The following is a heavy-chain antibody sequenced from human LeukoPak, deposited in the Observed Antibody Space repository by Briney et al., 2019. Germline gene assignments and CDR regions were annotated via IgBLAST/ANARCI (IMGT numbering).Heavy chain of an antibody. CDR2: IQYDGSNK. D-gene: IGHD3-22*01. Sequence: GGSLRLSCAASGFTFSSYGMHWVRQGPGGGREWVAIIQYDGSNKNYADSVKGRFTISRDNSKNTLYLQMNSLKTEDTAVYYCTSPTHYYDSSGYPDYWGQGTLVTVSS. V-gene: IGHV3-30*12. CDR3: TSPTHYYDSSGYPDY. CDR1: GFTFSSYG. J-gene: IGHJ4*02.